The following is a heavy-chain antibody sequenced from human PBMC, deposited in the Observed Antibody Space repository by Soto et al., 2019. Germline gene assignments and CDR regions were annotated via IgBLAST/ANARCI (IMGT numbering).Heavy chain of an antibody. D-gene: IGHD2-21*02. Sequence: SDTLSVTCTVSSGSISSPIYSWDWIRQPPGKGLEWIGSIFYSGSTYYNPSLKSRVTISVDTSKNQFSLTLTSVTAADTAVYYCARDLWGYCGTDCYPLDVWGQGTTVT. CDR1: SGSISSPIYS. J-gene: IGHJ6*02. CDR2: IFYSGST. CDR3: ARDLWGYCGTDCYPLDV. V-gene: IGHV4-39*02.